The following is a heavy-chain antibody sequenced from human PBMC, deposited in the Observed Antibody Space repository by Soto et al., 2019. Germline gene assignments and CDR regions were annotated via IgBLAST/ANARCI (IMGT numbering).Heavy chain of an antibody. Sequence: QVQLQESGPGLVKPSQTLSLTCTVSGGSISSGAYYWSWIRQHPGKGLEWIGYIYYTGSTFYNPSLTSRVTISVDTSRNQLSLKLTSVTAADTAVYYCARTRAATATRYFDYWGQGTLVTVSS. CDR1: GGSISSGAYY. V-gene: IGHV4-31*03. D-gene: IGHD6-13*01. CDR3: ARTRAATATRYFDY. J-gene: IGHJ4*02. CDR2: IYYTGST.